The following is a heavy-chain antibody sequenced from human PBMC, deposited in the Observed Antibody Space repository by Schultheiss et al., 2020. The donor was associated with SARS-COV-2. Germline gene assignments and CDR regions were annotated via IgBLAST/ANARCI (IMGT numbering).Heavy chain of an antibody. V-gene: IGHV3-30*11. CDR1: GFTFSSYA. D-gene: IGHD6-6*01. J-gene: IGHJ4*02. Sequence: GGSLRLSCAASGFTFSSYAMHWVRQAPGKGLEWVAVISYDGSNKYYADSVKGRFTISRDNSKNTLYLQMNSLRAEDTAVYYCALGGSSDYWGQGTLVTVSS. CDR3: ALGGSSDY. CDR2: ISYDGSNK.